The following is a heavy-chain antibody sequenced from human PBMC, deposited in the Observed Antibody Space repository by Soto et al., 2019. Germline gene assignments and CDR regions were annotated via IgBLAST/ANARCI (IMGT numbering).Heavy chain of an antibody. J-gene: IGHJ4*02. CDR3: ARTYYYDSSGYPRFDY. Sequence: QVQLQESGPGLVKPSQTLSLTCTVSGGSISSGGYYWSWIRQHPGKGLEWIGYIYYSGSTYYNPSLKSRVTISVDTSKNQFSLKLSSVTAADTAVYYCARTYYYDSSGYPRFDYWGQGTLVTVSS. CDR1: GGSISSGGYY. D-gene: IGHD3-22*01. CDR2: IYYSGST. V-gene: IGHV4-31*03.